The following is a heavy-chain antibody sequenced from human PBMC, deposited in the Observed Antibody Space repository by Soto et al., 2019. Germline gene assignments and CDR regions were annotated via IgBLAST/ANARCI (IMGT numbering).Heavy chain of an antibody. D-gene: IGHD2-2*01. Sequence: PGGSLRLSCTASGCTFGDYAMSWLRQAPGKGLEWVGFIRSKAYGGTTEYAASVKGRFTISRDDSKSIAYLQMNSLKTEDTAVYYCTRDPDIVVVPAAVRWGQGTLVTVSS. J-gene: IGHJ4*02. V-gene: IGHV3-49*03. CDR2: IRSKAYGGTT. CDR3: TRDPDIVVVPAAVR. CDR1: GCTFGDYA.